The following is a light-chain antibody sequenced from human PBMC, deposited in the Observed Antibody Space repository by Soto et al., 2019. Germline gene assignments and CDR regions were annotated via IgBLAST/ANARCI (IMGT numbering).Light chain of an antibody. CDR1: QSVNNNY. J-gene: IGKJ1*01. CDR3: QQYGSSPPT. V-gene: IGKV3-20*01. Sequence: EIVLTQSPGTLSLSPGERAVLSCRASQSVNNNYLAWYQRKPGRAPRLLIYGASSRATGIRDRFIGSGSGTDFTLTITRLEPEYFAVYFCQQYGSSPPTFGQGTKVEFK. CDR2: GAS.